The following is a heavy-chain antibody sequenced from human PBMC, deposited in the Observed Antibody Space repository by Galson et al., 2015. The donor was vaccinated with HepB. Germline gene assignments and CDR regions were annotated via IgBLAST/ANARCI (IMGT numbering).Heavy chain of an antibody. J-gene: IGHJ6*03. CDR3: ARGASGWLYYYYYYYMDV. D-gene: IGHD6-19*01. V-gene: IGHV1-8*01. CDR1: GYTFTSYD. CDR2: MNPNSGNT. Sequence: SVKASCKASGYTFTSYDINWVRQATGQGLEWMGWMNPNSGNTGYAQKFQGRVTMTRNTSISTAYMELSSLRSEDTAVYYCARGASGWLYYYYYYYMDVWGKGTTVTVSS.